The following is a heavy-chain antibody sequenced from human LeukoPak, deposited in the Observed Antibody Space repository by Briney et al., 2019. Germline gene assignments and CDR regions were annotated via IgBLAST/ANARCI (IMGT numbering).Heavy chain of an antibody. J-gene: IGHJ5*02. Sequence: PGGSLRLSGAASGFTFSSYAMHWVRQAPGKGLEWVAVISYDGSNKYYADSVKGRFTISRDNSKNTLYLQMNSLRAEDTAVYYCARAPSYDILTGYYPAWGQGTLVTVSS. CDR3: ARAPSYDILTGYYPA. CDR1: GFTFSSYA. V-gene: IGHV3-30*04. CDR2: ISYDGSNK. D-gene: IGHD3-9*01.